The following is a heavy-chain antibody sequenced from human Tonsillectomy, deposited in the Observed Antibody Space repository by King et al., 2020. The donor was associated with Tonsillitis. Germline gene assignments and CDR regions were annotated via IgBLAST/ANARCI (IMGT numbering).Heavy chain of an antibody. J-gene: IGHJ6*03. D-gene: IGHD3-22*01. CDR1: GGTFSSYA. CDR3: AAGYYDSSGFSFYYYFYIDV. CDR2: IIPIFGTT. Sequence: VQLVESGAEVKKPGSSVKVSCKASGGTFSSYAISWVRQAPGQGLEWMGGIIPIFGTTYFTQKFQGRITITADKSTSTASMELSSLRSEDTAVYYCAAGYYDSSGFSFYYYFYIDVWGKGATVTVSS. V-gene: IGHV1-69*06.